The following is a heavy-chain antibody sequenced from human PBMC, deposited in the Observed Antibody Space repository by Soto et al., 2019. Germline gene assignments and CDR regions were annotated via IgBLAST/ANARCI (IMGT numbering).Heavy chain of an antibody. CDR3: ARDQDSGYVINLLYFYNMDV. Sequence: QVQLVQSGAEVKKPGSSVKVSCKASGGTFSSYAISWVRQAPGHGLEWMGGIIPIFGTANYAQKFQGRVTITADQSTSTAYLELSSLRSEDTAVYYCARDQDSGYVINLLYFYNMDVWGQGTTVTVSS. V-gene: IGHV1-69*12. CDR2: IIPIFGTA. D-gene: IGHD5-12*01. CDR1: GGTFSSYA. J-gene: IGHJ6*02.